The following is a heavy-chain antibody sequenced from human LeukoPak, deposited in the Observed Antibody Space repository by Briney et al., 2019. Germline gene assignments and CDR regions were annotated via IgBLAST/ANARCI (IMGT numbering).Heavy chain of an antibody. CDR1: GGIFSSYA. J-gene: IGHJ6*03. D-gene: IGHD1-7*01. CDR3: AREPRGRITGTTGPYYYYMDV. Sequence: SVKVSCKASGGIFSSYAISWVRQAPGQGLEWMGGIIPIFGTANYAQKFQGRVTITADESTSTAYMELSSLRSEDTAVYYCAREPRGRITGTTGPYYYYMDVWGKGTTVTVPS. V-gene: IGHV1-69*13. CDR2: IIPIFGTA.